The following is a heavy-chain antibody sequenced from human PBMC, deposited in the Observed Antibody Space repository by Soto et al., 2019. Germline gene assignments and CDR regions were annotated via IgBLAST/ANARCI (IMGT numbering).Heavy chain of an antibody. Sequence: SETLSLTCTVSGGSISSSSYYWGWIRQPPGKGLEWIGSIYYSGSAYYNPSLKSRVTISVDTSNNQFSLKLSPVTAAATAVYYCARHALSDHLITIFGLVSGPYYFDYWGQGTLVTVSS. CDR2: IYYSGSA. J-gene: IGHJ4*02. CDR1: GGSISSSSYY. CDR3: ARHALSDHLITIFGLVSGPYYFDY. D-gene: IGHD3-3*01. V-gene: IGHV4-39*01.